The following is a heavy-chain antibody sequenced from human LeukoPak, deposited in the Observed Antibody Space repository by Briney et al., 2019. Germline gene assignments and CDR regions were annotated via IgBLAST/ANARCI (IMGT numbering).Heavy chain of an antibody. CDR1: GGNFRTSA. CDR3: ARRGYYYDSSGSPRDDAFDI. CDR2: INPNSGGT. Sequence: ASVKVSCKASGGNFRTSAIIWVRQAPGQGLEWMGWINPNSGGTNYAQKFQGRVTMTRDTSISTAYMELSRLRSDDTAVYYCARRGYYYDSSGSPRDDAFDIWGQGTMVTVSS. V-gene: IGHV1-2*02. D-gene: IGHD3-22*01. J-gene: IGHJ3*02.